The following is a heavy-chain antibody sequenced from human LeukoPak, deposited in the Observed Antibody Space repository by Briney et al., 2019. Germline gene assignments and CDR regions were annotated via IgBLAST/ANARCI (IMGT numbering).Heavy chain of an antibody. D-gene: IGHD1-14*01. Sequence: DPGGSLRLSCAASGFTFSSYAFNWVRQAPGKGLEWVSGITMSGDSTYYADSVKGRFTISRDNSKNTLYLQMTSLRAEDTALYYCARTPNRFYDFWGQGALVTVSS. CDR1: GFTFSSYA. CDR2: ITMSGDST. J-gene: IGHJ4*02. V-gene: IGHV3-23*01. CDR3: ARTPNRFYDF.